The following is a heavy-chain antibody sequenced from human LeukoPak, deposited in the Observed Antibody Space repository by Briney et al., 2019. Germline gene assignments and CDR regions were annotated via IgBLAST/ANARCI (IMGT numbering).Heavy chain of an antibody. D-gene: IGHD1-26*01. V-gene: IGHV3-23*01. CDR2: ISDSGGST. CDR1: GFTFSNYA. J-gene: IGHJ4*02. Sequence: GGSLRLSCAASGFTFSNYAMSWVRQAPGKGLEWASAISDSGGSTYYADSVKGRFTISRDNAKNSLYLQMNSLRAEDTAVYYCARDRGIVAPFDYWGQGTLVTVSS. CDR3: ARDRGIVAPFDY.